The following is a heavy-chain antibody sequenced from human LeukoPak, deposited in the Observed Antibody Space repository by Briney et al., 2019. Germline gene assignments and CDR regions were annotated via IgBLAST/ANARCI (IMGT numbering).Heavy chain of an antibody. D-gene: IGHD3-22*01. CDR2: IYYSGST. CDR1: GGSISTYF. V-gene: IGHV4-59*01. Sequence: SETLSPTCTVSGGSISTYFWTWIRQPPGKGLEWIGNIYYSGSTNYRPSLKSRATISVDTSRNQFSLRLSSVTAADTAVYCCARCQSKYFYDRGGFDIWGQGTMVTVSS. CDR3: ARCQSKYFYDRGGFDI. J-gene: IGHJ3*02.